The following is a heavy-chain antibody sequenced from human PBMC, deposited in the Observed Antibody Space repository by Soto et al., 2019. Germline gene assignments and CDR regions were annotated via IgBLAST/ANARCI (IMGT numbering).Heavy chain of an antibody. CDR2: IYYSGRI. V-gene: IGHV4-59*08. CDR3: ASLAWYPHHYQH. J-gene: IGHJ1*01. Sequence: PSETLSLSCTVSGGSISSYYWSWIRQPPGKGLEWIGYIYYSGRINYNPSLKSRVTISVDTSKNQFSLKLSSVTAADTAVYYCASLAWYPHHYQHWGQGTLDTFSS. D-gene: IGHD6-13*01. CDR1: GGSISSYY.